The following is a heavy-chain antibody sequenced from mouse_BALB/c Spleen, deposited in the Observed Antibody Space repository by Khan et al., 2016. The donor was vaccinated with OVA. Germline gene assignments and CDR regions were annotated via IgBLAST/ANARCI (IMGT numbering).Heavy chain of an antibody. CDR2: INTYTGEP. CDR1: GYTFTNYG. Sequence: QIQLVQSGPELKKPGETVKISCKASGYTFTNYGMNWVKQAPGKGLKWMGWINTYTGEPTYADDFKGRFAFSLEKSANTAYLQINNLKNEDTATYFCSISSSYWFFDVWGAVTTVTVSS. D-gene: IGHD6-1*01. J-gene: IGHJ1*01. V-gene: IGHV9-3-1*01. CDR3: SISSSYWFFDV.